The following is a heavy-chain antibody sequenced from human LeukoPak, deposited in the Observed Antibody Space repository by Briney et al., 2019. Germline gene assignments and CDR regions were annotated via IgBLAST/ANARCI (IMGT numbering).Heavy chain of an antibody. CDR2: INSDGSST. CDR3: AREVGATRGLDP. V-gene: IGHV3-74*01. D-gene: IGHD1-26*01. CDR1: GFSLNKYW. J-gene: IGHJ5*02. Sequence: GGSLRLSCAASGFSLNKYWMHWVRQTPGKGLVWVSRINSDGSSTTYADSVKGRFTISRDTSKNTLYLQMNSLRAEDTAVYYCAREVGATRGLDPWGQGTLVTVSS.